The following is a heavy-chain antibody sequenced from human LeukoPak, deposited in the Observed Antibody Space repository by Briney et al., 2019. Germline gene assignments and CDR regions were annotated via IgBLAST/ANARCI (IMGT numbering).Heavy chain of an antibody. V-gene: IGHV4-34*01. CDR3: AREYSSRWYNWFDP. D-gene: IGHD6-13*01. J-gene: IGHJ5*02. CDR2: INHSGST. Sequence: PSETLSLTCAVYGGSFSGYYWSWIRQPPGKGLEWIGEINHSGSTNYNPSLKSRVAISVDTSKNQFSLKLSSVTAADTAVYYCAREYSSRWYNWFDPWGQGTLVTVSS. CDR1: GGSFSGYY.